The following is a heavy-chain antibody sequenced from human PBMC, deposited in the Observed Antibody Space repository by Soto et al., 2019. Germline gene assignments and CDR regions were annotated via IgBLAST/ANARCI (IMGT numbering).Heavy chain of an antibody. CDR1: GYTFTSYY. D-gene: IGHD3-9*01. V-gene: IGHV1-46*03. J-gene: IGHJ6*03. CDR2: INPSGGST. Sequence: ASVKVSCKASGYTFTSYYMHWVRQAPGQGLEWMGIINPSGGSTSYAQKFQGRVTMTRDTSTSTVYMELSSLRSEDTAVYYCARDHYYDILTGSPSYYMDVWGKGTTVTVSS. CDR3: ARDHYYDILTGSPSYYMDV.